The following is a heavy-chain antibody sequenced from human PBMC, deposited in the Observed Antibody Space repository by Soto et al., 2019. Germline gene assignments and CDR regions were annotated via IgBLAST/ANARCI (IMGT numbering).Heavy chain of an antibody. V-gene: IGHV1-69*01. CDR1: GGTFSSYA. CDR2: IIPIFGTA. D-gene: IGHD3-3*01. J-gene: IGHJ5*02. Sequence: QVQLVQSGAEVKKPGSSVKVSCKASGGTFSSYAINWVRQAPGQGLEWMGGIIPIFGTANYAQKFQGRVTITADESTSTAYMELSSLRSEDTAVYYCARVGTIFGVVIIPGWFDPWGQGTLVTVSS. CDR3: ARVGTIFGVVIIPGWFDP.